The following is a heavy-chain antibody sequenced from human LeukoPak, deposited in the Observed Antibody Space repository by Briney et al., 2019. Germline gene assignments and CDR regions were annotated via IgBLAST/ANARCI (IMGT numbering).Heavy chain of an antibody. CDR1: GFTFDDYG. CDR2: INWNGGSS. V-gene: IGHV3-20*04. CDR3: ARDFWADSDGYNLPFDY. Sequence: GGSLRLSCAASGFTFDDYGMSWVRQAPGKGLEWVSLINWNGGSSGYADSVKGRFTISRDNAKNSLYLQMNSLRAEDTAVYYCARDFWADSDGYNLPFDYWGQGTLVTVSS. J-gene: IGHJ4*02. D-gene: IGHD5-24*01.